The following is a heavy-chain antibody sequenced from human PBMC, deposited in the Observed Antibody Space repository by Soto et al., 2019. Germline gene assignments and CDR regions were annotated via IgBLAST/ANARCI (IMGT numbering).Heavy chain of an antibody. CDR1: GVSFNSYV. CDR3: ARSIVPKYTYFYGMDV. J-gene: IGHJ6*02. V-gene: IGHV1-69*01. CDR2: IIPILGTT. D-gene: IGHD5-12*01. Sequence: QVHLVQSGAEVKKPGSSVKVSCKASGVSFNSYVISWVRQAPGQGLEWMGAIIPILGTTNYAQNFQGRGTITADASTSTAYMEVNSLRSEDTAVYYCARSIVPKYTYFYGMDVWGQGTTVSVSS.